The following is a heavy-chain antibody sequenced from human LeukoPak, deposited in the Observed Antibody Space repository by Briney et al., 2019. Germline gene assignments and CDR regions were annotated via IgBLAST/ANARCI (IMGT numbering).Heavy chain of an antibody. CDR2: IYYSVTT. CDR1: VGSLSSSSYY. V-gene: IGHV4-61*05. CDR3: ARGRRGIVPAAIPATNWSDP. D-gene: IGHD2-2*01. J-gene: IGHJ5*02. Sequence: LESLCLSCAVCVGSLSSSSYYCGWTRQPPGKGLEWICYIYYSVTTNYNTSLKSRVTISVDTSKNHCSLKLSAVTAADTPVFYCARGRRGIVPAAIPATNWSDPWGQGTLVTVSS.